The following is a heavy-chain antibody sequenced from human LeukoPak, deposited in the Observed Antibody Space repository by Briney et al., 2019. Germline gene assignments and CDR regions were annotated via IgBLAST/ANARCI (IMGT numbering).Heavy chain of an antibody. CDR2: INQDGNSQ. V-gene: IGHV3-7*01. CDR1: GFAFSSYW. Sequence: GGSLRLSCEASGFAFSSYWASWVRQAPGKGLEWVANINQDGNSQNYVDSVRGRFTISKDNAKNSVYLQMNGLRAEDTAVYYCARSLWPEDYWGQGILVTVSS. CDR3: ARSLWPEDY. J-gene: IGHJ4*02. D-gene: IGHD2-21*01.